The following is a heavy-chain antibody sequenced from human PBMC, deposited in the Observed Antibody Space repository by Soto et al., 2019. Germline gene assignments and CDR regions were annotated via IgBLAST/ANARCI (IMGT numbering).Heavy chain of an antibody. CDR1: GGSMSSYY. J-gene: IGHJ5*02. V-gene: IGHV4-4*07. CDR2: VYSSGGT. D-gene: IGHD3-3*01. CDR3: ARGQRFSDWFDP. Sequence: SETLSLTCTVSGGSMSSYYWTWIRQPAGKGLEWIGRVYSSGGTHYNPSLKSRVTISIDTSKNQFSLRLLSVTDADTAVYFCARGQRFSDWFDPWGQGTLVTVS.